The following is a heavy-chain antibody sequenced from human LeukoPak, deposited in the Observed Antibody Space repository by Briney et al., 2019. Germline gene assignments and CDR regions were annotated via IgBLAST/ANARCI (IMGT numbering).Heavy chain of an antibody. CDR1: GGSISSHY. CDR2: IYYSGNP. V-gene: IGHV4-59*11. D-gene: IGHD3-22*01. J-gene: IGHJ3*02. Sequence: SETLSLTCAVSGGSISSHYWSWIRQPPGKGLEWIGYIYYSGNPYNSPSLHSRVTISVDTSKNHFSLKLTSVTAADTAVYYCARLLDNDSSGYPDTFDIWGQGTMVTVSS. CDR3: ARLLDNDSSGYPDTFDI.